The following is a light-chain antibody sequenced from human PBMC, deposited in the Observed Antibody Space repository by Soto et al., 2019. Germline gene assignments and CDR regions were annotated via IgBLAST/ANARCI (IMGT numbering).Light chain of an antibody. V-gene: IGKV4-1*01. CDR2: LAS. Sequence: DTVMNQSPDSLAVSLGERATINCKSSQSVLHPPNNKNYLAWYQQRPGQHPKLLISLASEREYGFPERFSGTGSATDFTISTSSTQAEDVSVYYCQQYYNTPPYAFGQRTRLEI. CDR1: QSVLHPPNNKNY. CDR3: QQYYNTPPYA. J-gene: IGKJ2*01.